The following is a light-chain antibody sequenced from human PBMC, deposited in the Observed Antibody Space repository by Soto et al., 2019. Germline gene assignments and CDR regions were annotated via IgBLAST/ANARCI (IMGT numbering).Light chain of an antibody. V-gene: IGKV1-39*01. CDR2: AAS. CDR1: QNISSY. J-gene: IGKJ1*01. CDR3: QQSYNVPPT. Sequence: DIQMTQSPSSLSASVGDRAIITCRASQNISSYLNWYQQKPGKAPKLLIYAASNLQSGVPSRFSGSGSGTAFTLSISRLQPEDFATYHCQQSYNVPPTVGQGTKV.